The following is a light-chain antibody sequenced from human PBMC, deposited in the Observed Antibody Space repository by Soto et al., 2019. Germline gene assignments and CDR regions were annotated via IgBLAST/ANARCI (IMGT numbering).Light chain of an antibody. J-gene: IGKJ1*01. CDR1: QSVSSSY. Sequence: QSPGTLSLTPGERATLSCRASQSVSSSYLAWYQQKPGQAPRLLIYGASSRATGIPDRFSGSGSGTDFTLTISRLEPEDFAVYYCQQGNTWPWTFGQGTKVDI. V-gene: IGKV3-20*01. CDR3: QQGNTWPWT. CDR2: GAS.